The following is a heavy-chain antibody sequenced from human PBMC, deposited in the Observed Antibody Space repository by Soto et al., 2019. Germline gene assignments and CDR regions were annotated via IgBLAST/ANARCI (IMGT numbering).Heavy chain of an antibody. J-gene: IGHJ4*02. CDR2: INHSGST. Sequence: SETLSLTCAVYGGSFSGYYWIWIRQPQGKGLEWIGEINHSGSTNYNPSLKSRVTISVDTSKNQFSLKLSSVTAADTAVYYCARAGGVVVPAAMAIYFDYWGQGTLVTVSS. V-gene: IGHV4-34*01. D-gene: IGHD2-2*01. CDR1: GGSFSGYY. CDR3: ARAGGVVVPAAMAIYFDY.